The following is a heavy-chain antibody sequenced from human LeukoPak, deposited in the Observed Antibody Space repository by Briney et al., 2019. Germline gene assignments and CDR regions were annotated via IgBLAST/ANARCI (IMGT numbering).Heavy chain of an antibody. Sequence: PPGGSLRLSCAASGFTFSSYAMHWVRQAPVKGLEWVAVISYDGGNKYYADSAKGRFTISRDNSKNTVYLQMNSLRAEDTAVYYCARDTATMNQLLDYWGQGTLVTVSS. J-gene: IGHJ4*02. V-gene: IGHV3-30*04. CDR2: ISYDGGNK. D-gene: IGHD5-24*01. CDR3: ARDTATMNQLLDY. CDR1: GFTFSSYA.